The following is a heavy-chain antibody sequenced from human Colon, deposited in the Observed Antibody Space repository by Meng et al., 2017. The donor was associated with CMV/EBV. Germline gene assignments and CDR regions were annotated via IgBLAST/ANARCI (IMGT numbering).Heavy chain of an antibody. D-gene: IGHD1-1*01. CDR3: AVEYQLLSPPYFEY. Sequence: GESLKISCAASRLTFSSYALHWVRQAPGKGLEGVATISHDGSNKYYADPVKGRFAISRDESKNTLFLQLSSLRTEDTAVYYCAVEYQLLSPPYFEYWGQGTQVTVSS. J-gene: IGHJ4*02. CDR2: ISHDGSNK. CDR1: RLTFSSYA. V-gene: IGHV3-30*09.